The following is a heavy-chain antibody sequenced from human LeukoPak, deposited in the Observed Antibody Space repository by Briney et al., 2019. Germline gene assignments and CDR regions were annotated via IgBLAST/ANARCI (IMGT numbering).Heavy chain of an antibody. CDR2: INPTGGST. D-gene: IGHD6-19*01. Sequence: GASVEVSCKASGYTFSNSYMHWVRQAPGHGLEWMGVINPTGGSTSYPQKFQGRVTMTRDTSTSTVYMEMSSLRYEDTAVYYCARVGDSSNSWFDPWGQGTLVTVSS. CDR3: ARVGDSSNSWFDP. V-gene: IGHV1-46*01. J-gene: IGHJ5*02. CDR1: GYTFSNSY.